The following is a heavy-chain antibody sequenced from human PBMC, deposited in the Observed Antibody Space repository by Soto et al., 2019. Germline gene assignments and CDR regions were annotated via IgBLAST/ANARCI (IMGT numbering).Heavy chain of an antibody. J-gene: IGHJ4*02. CDR3: ASGEGETITMVRGVNFDY. D-gene: IGHD3-10*01. CDR2: IYYSGST. Sequence: SETLSLTCTVSGGSISSSSYYWGWIRQPPGKGLEWIGSIYYSGSTYYNPSLKSRVTISVDTSKNQFSLKLSSVTAADTAVYYCASGEGETITMVRGVNFDYWGQGTLVTVSS. CDR1: GGSISSSSYY. V-gene: IGHV4-39*07.